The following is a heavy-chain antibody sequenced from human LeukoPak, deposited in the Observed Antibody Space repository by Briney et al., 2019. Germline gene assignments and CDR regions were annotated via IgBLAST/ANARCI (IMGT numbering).Heavy chain of an antibody. D-gene: IGHD2/OR15-2a*01. Sequence: GGSLRLSCAASGFTFSSYWMTWVRQAPGKGLEWVANIKQAGTEKYYVDSVKGRFTISRDNAKNSLFLQMDSLRAEDTAVYFCARGQYFSTTYYFDYWGQGTLVTVSS. CDR2: IKQAGTEK. CDR1: GFTFSSYW. J-gene: IGHJ4*02. V-gene: IGHV3-7*03. CDR3: ARGQYFSTTYYFDY.